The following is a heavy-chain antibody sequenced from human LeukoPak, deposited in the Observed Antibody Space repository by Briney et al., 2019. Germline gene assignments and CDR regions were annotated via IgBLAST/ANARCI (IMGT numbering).Heavy chain of an antibody. CDR2: IYYSGST. J-gene: IGHJ4*02. Sequence: SETLSLTCTVSGGSISSYYWSWIRQPPGKGLEWIGYIYYSGSTNYNPSLKSRVTISVDTSKNQFSLKLSSVTAADTAVYYCARWTYDSSGLDYWGQGTLVTVSS. CDR1: GGSISSYY. D-gene: IGHD3-22*01. CDR3: ARWTYDSSGLDY. V-gene: IGHV4-59*12.